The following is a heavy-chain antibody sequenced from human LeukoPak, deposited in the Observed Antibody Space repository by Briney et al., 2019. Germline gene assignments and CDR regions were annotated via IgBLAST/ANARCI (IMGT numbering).Heavy chain of an antibody. V-gene: IGHV4-30-4*08. J-gene: IGHJ4*02. CDR2: IYYSGST. Sequence: PSETLSLTCTVSGGSISSGDYYWSWIRQPPGKGLEWIGYIYYSGSTYYNPSLKSRVTISVDTSKNQFSLKLSSVTAADTAVYYCARGFRYCSSTSCYPYFDYWGRGTLVTVSS. CDR3: ARGFRYCSSTSCYPYFDY. CDR1: GGSISSGDYY. D-gene: IGHD2-2*01.